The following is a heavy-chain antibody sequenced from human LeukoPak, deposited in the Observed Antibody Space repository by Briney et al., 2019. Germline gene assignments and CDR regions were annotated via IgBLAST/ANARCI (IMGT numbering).Heavy chain of an antibody. CDR1: GYTFTIYA. D-gene: IGHD6-6*01. V-gene: IGHV1-18*01. CDR2: ISAYNGDT. J-gene: IGHJ5*02. CDR3: ARGQLVPPNWFDP. Sequence: ASVNVSFKASGYTFTIYAFSWVRQAPGQGLEWMGWISAYNGDTKFARKFQGRVTLTTDASTTIGYMELRSLTSDDTAIYYCARGQLVPPNWFDPWGQGTLVTVSS.